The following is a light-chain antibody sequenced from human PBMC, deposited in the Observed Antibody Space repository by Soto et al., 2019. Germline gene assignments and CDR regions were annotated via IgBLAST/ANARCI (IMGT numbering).Light chain of an antibody. CDR1: QSISSW. Sequence: DIQMTQSPSALSSSVGDRVTITCRASQSISSWLAWYQQKPGKAPKLLIYDASSLQSGVPSRFSGSGSGTDFTLTISSLQPDDFATYYCQQYNSQWTFGQGTKVDIK. J-gene: IGKJ1*01. V-gene: IGKV1-5*01. CDR3: QQYNSQWT. CDR2: DAS.